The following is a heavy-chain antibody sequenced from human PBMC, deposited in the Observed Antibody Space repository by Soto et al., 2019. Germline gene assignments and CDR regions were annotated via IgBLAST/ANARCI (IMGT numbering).Heavy chain of an antibody. V-gene: IGHV3-21*01. J-gene: IGHJ3*02. CDR1: GFTFSSYS. Sequence: GSLRLSCAASGFTFSSYSMNWVRQAPGKGLEWVSSISSSSIYIYYADSVKGRFTISRDNAKNSLYLQMNSLRAEDTAVYYCARPYDSSGNDAFDIWGRGTMVTVSS. CDR2: ISSSSIYI. CDR3: ARPYDSSGNDAFDI. D-gene: IGHD3-22*01.